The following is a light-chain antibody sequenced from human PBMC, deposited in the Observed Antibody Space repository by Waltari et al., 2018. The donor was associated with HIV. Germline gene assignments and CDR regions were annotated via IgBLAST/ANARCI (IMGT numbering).Light chain of an antibody. Sequence: QSVLTQPPSASGTPGPRVTISCSGSSSNIGTNYVYWYHHLPGTAPKILIYRNNQRPSGVPDRFSGSKSGTSASLAISGLRSEDEADYYCAAWDDSLSGWVFGGGTKLTVL. CDR2: RNN. CDR1: SSNIGTNY. CDR3: AAWDDSLSGWV. V-gene: IGLV1-47*01. J-gene: IGLJ3*02.